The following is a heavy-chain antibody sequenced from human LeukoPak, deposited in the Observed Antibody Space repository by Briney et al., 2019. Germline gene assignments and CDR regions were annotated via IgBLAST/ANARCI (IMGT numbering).Heavy chain of an antibody. CDR2: INWNGGST. D-gene: IGHD3-3*01. J-gene: IGHJ4*02. CDR3: ARDSRYDFWSGYPSPGGY. CDR1: GFTFDDYG. V-gene: IGHV3-20*04. Sequence: GGSLRLSCAASGFTFDDYGMSWVRQAPGKGLEWVSGINWNGGSTGYADPVKGRFTISRDNAKNSLYLQMNSLRAEDTALYYCARDSRYDFWSGYPSPGGYWGQGTLVTVSS.